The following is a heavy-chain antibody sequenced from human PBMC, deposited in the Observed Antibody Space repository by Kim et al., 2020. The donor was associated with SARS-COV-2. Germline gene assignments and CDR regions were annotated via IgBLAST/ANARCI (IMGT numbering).Heavy chain of an antibody. CDR3: AKEGYVSGFY. V-gene: IGHV3-23*01. D-gene: IGHD3-10*01. J-gene: IGHJ4*02. CDR1: GFTFSIHA. Sequence: GGSLRLSCVASGFTFSIHAMIWVRQAPGKGLEWVAGIDSAGGTYHADSVKGRFTISRDNSKSTLYLQMNTLRVDDSAVYFCAKEGYVSGFYWGQGTPVTV. CDR2: IDSAGGT.